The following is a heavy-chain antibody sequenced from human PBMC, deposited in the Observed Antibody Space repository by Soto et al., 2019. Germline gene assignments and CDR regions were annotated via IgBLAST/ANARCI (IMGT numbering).Heavy chain of an antibody. D-gene: IGHD6-19*01. CDR2: VSGDGGNT. V-gene: IGHV3-30*18. CDR3: AKGGREWLVTSDFNY. CDR1: GFTFSDYA. Sequence: VQLVESGGGVVQPGRSLRLSCAASGFTFSDYAMHWVRQAPGKGLEWVAVVSGDGGNTHYADSVKGRFTISRDSSKKPVSLKMTSLSDDDTAVYYGAKGGREWLVTSDFNYWGQGALVTVSS. J-gene: IGHJ4*02.